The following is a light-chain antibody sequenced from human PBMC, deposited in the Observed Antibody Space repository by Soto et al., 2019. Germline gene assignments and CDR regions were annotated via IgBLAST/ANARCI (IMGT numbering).Light chain of an antibody. J-gene: IGKJ3*01. CDR1: HGVSGW. Sequence: IQMTQSPSSVSASVGDTVTLSCQTSHGVSGWLAWYQQKPGKAPTLLIYTVSNLQSGVPSRFTGSRSGTDFSLTITNLQPEDFATYFCQQGNTFPFTFGPGTKVEVK. CDR2: TVS. CDR3: QQGNTFPFT. V-gene: IGKV1-12*01.